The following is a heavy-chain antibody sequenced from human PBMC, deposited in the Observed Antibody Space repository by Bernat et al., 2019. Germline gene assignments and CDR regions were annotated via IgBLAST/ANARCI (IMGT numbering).Heavy chain of an antibody. CDR2: IYYSGST. CDR1: GGSISSGGYY. V-gene: IGHV4-31*03. D-gene: IGHD6-13*01. J-gene: IGHJ4*02. CDR3: ARFIRSWYADY. Sequence: QVQLQESGPGLVKPSQTLSLTCTVSGGSISSGGYYWSWIRQHPGKGLEWIGYIYYSGSTYYNPSLKSRVTISLDTSRIQFSLKLSSVTAADTAVYYCARFIRSWYADYWGQGTLVTVSS.